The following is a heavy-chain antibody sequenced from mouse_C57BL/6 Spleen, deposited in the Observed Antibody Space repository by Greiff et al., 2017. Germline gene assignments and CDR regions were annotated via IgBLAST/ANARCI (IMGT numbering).Heavy chain of an antibody. CDR2: INPSSGYP. Sequence: QVQLQQSGAELAKPGASVKLSCTASGYTFTSYWMHWVKQRPGQGLEWIGYINPSSGYPKYNQKFKDKATLTADKSSSTAYMQLSSLTYEDAAVYYFARESNYWYFDVWGTGTTVTVSS. CDR1: GYTFTSYW. V-gene: IGHV1-7*01. CDR3: ARESNYWYFDV. J-gene: IGHJ1*03. D-gene: IGHD1-3*01.